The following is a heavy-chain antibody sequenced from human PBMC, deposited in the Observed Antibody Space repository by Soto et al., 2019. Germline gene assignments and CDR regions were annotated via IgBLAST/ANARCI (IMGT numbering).Heavy chain of an antibody. Sequence: ASVKVPSKVSGYTLTELSMDWVRQAPGKGLEWMGGFDPEDGETIYAQKFQGRVTMTEDTSTDTAYMELSSLRSEDTAVYYCATDNSSGWYGDFDYSGEGTLVTVS. D-gene: IGHD6-19*01. CDR1: GYTLTELS. CDR2: FDPEDGET. V-gene: IGHV1-24*01. CDR3: ATDNSSGWYGDFDY. J-gene: IGHJ4*02.